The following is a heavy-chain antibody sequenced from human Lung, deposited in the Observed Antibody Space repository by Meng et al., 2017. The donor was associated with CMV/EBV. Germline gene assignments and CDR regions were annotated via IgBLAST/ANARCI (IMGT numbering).Heavy chain of an antibody. CDR1: GGSIGSGGYY. J-gene: IGHJ4*02. Sequence: QGRLQESGPGRVKPSQTLSLPCTVSGGSIGSGGYYWSWIRQHPGKGLEWIGYIYYTGSTFYNPSLKSRVTISVDTSKNQFSLKLIPATAADTAVYYCAREAGRDGYATPKFDYWGQGTLVTVSS. D-gene: IGHD5-24*01. V-gene: IGHV4-31*03. CDR3: AREAGRDGYATPKFDY. CDR2: IYYTGST.